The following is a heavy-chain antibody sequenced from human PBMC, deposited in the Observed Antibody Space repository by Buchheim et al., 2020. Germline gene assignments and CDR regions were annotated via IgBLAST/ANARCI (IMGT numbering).Heavy chain of an antibody. CDR3: ARTLGRFCSPSVWFDP. CDR2: IDWDDDK. Sequence: STSGMCVSWIRQPPGKALEWLALIDWDDDKYYSTSLKTRLTISKNTSKNQVVLTMTTMDPVDTATYYCARTLGRFCSPSVWFDPWGQGTL. V-gene: IGHV2-70*01. CDR1: STSGMC. D-gene: IGHD6-6*01. J-gene: IGHJ5*02.